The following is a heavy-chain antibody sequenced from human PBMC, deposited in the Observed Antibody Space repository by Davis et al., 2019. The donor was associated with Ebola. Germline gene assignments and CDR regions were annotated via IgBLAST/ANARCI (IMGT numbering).Heavy chain of an antibody. CDR2: INPNDGRT. CDR3: AKETLLSTIPFFDY. Sequence: AASVKVSCKASGYTFTNYYMHWVRQAPGQGLEWMGMINPNDGRTIYAQKFQGRVTMTRDTSTSTVFMELSSLRSEDTAVYYCAKETLLSTIPFFDYWGQGTLVTVSS. D-gene: IGHD5/OR15-5a*01. V-gene: IGHV1-46*01. CDR1: GYTFTNYY. J-gene: IGHJ4*02.